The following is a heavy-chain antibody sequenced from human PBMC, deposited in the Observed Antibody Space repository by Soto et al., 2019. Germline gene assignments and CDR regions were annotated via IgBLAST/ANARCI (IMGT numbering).Heavy chain of an antibody. V-gene: IGHV4-59*01. J-gene: IGHJ6*03. CDR3: ARVGVIAAANVYYYYMDV. CDR2: IYYSGST. D-gene: IGHD6-13*01. CDR1: GGSISSYD. Sequence: SETQSLTCTVSGGSISSYDWSWIRQPPGKGLEWIGYIYYSGSTNYNPSLKSRVTISVDTSKNQFSLKLSSVTAADTAVYYCARVGVIAAANVYYYYMDVWGKGTTVTVSS.